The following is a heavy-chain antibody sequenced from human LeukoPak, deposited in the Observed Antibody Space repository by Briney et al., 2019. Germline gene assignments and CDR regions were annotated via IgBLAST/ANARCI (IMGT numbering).Heavy chain of an antibody. D-gene: IGHD6-13*01. V-gene: IGHV1-18*01. J-gene: IGHJ3*02. Sequence: GVSVKVSCMASGYIFTSSGISWVGQAPGQGLEWLGWISAYNGHTNYAQKLKGRVTMTTDTSTSTAYMELRSLRSDDRAVYYCARGLPPPLAADDAFDIWGQGTMVTVSS. CDR3: ARGLPPPLAADDAFDI. CDR2: ISAYNGHT. CDR1: GYIFTSSG.